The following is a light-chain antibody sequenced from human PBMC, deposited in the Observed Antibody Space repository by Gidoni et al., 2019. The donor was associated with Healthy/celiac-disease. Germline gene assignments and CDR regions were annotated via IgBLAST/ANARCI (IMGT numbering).Light chain of an antibody. V-gene: IGKV2-28*01. Sequence: DILITQSPLSLPVTPGEPPSISCRSIQSLLHSNGYNYLDWYLQKPGQSPQLLIYLGSNRASGVPDRFSGSGSGTDLTLKISRVEAEDVGVYYCRQALQTPLTFGGGTKVEIK. CDR3: RQALQTPLT. J-gene: IGKJ4*01. CDR1: QSLLHSNGYNY. CDR2: LGS.